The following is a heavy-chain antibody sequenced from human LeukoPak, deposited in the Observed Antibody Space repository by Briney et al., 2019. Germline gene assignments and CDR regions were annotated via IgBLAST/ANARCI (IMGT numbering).Heavy chain of an antibody. J-gene: IGHJ4*02. CDR1: GGSFSDYY. Sequence: SETLSLTCAVYGGSFSDYYWNWIRQFPGKGLEWIGEISHSGNVNCNPSLERRGTISMDTSNYQFSMKLSSVTAADTAVYYCARGSRLPLDYWGQGSLVTVSS. CDR2: ISHSGNV. D-gene: IGHD4-11*01. V-gene: IGHV4-34*01. CDR3: ARGSRLPLDY.